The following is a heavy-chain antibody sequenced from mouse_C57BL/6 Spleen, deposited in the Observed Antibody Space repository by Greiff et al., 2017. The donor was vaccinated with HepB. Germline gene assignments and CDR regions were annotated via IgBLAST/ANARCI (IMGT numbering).Heavy chain of an antibody. J-gene: IGHJ2*01. V-gene: IGHV14-3*01. CDR1: GFNIKNTY. CDR2: IDPANGNT. D-gene: IGHD1-2*01. Sequence: EVKLVESVAELVRPGASVKLSCTASGFNIKNTYMHWVKQRPEQGLEWIGRIDPANGNTKYAPKFKGKATMTADTSSNTAYLQLSSLTSEVPAIYYCARRHYYGFDYWGQGTTLTVSS. CDR3: ARRHYYGFDY.